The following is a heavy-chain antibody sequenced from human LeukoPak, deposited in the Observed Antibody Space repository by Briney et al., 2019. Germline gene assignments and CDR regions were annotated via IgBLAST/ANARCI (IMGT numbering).Heavy chain of an antibody. CDR2: IDTNTGNP. Sequence: ASVKVSCKASGYTFTSYAMNWVRQAPGQGLEWTGWIDTNTGNPTYAQGFTGRFVFSLDTSVSTAYLQISSLKAEDTAVYYCARDLRGSEWEPDDAFDIWGQGTMVTVSS. CDR3: ARDLRGSEWEPDDAFDI. D-gene: IGHD1-26*01. CDR1: GYTFTSYA. V-gene: IGHV7-4-1*02. J-gene: IGHJ3*02.